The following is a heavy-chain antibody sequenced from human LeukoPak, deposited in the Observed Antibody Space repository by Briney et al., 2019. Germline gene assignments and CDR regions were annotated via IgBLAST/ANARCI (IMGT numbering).Heavy chain of an antibody. J-gene: IGHJ4*02. CDR2: IHYSGSP. CDR1: GGSISSDDYD. D-gene: IGHD1-14*01. Sequence: SETLSLTCTVSGGSISSDDYDWSWVRQPPGKGLEWIGTIHYSGSPQYNPSLKSRVTMSVDTSKNQFSLKLWSVTAADTAVYYCAGGNIDDYWGQGTLVTVSS. CDR3: AGGNIDDY. V-gene: IGHV4-30-4*01.